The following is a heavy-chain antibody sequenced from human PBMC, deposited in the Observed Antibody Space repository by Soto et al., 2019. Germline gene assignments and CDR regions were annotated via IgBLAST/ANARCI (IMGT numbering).Heavy chain of an antibody. D-gene: IGHD3-10*01. CDR3: VRDRGLSYYYYGMDV. CDR2: IIPILGIA. J-gene: IGHJ6*02. CDR1: GGTFSSYT. Sequence: QVQLVQSGAEVKKPGSSVKVSCKASGGTFSSYTISWVRQAPGQGLEWMGRIIPILGIANYAQKFQGRVTITADKSTSTAYMELSSLRSEDTAVYYCVRDRGLSYYYYGMDVWGQGTTVTVSS. V-gene: IGHV1-69*08.